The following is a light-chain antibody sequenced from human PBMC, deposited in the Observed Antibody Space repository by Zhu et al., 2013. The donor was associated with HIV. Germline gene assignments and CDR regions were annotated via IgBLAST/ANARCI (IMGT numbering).Light chain of an antibody. Sequence: QSALTQSPSASGSPGQSVTFSCTGTNNDIGGHNYVSWYQQYPGKAPKLIIYEVTKRPSGISNRFSGSKSGNTASLTISGLQDDDEAEYYCNSHRSGTTLVLFGGGTKVTVL. CDR2: EVT. CDR3: NSHRSGTTLVL. J-gene: IGLJ2*01. V-gene: IGLV2-14*01. CDR1: NNDIGGHNY.